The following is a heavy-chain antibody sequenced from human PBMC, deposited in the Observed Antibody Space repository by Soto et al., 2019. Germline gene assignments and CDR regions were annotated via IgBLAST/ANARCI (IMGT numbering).Heavy chain of an antibody. CDR2: IIPIFGTA. CDR1: AGTFSSYA. D-gene: IGHD3-22*01. Sequence: ASVKVSCKASAGTFSSYAISWVRQAPGQGLEWMGGIIPIFGTANYAQKFQGRVTITADESTSTAYMELSSLRSEDTAVYYCARPHYDSSGYYYASPFDYWGQGTLVTVSS. CDR3: ARPHYDSSGYYYASPFDY. J-gene: IGHJ4*02. V-gene: IGHV1-69*13.